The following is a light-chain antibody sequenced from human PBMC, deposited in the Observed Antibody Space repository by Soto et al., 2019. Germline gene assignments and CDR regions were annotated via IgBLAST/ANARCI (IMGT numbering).Light chain of an antibody. CDR3: QHADSFPLIT. Sequence: DIQMTQSPSSVSASVGDRVTITCRASQGISSRLAWYQQKPGKAPKLLIYTASSLQSGVPSRFSGSGSGTDFTLTISSLQPEDFATYYCQHADSFPLITFGQGTRLEIK. CDR1: QGISSR. CDR2: TAS. J-gene: IGKJ5*01. V-gene: IGKV1-12*01.